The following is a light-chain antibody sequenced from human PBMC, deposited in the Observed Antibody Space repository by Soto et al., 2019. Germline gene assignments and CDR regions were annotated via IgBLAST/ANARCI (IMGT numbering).Light chain of an antibody. CDR1: SSDVGRYNY. Sequence: QSVLTQPASVSGSPGQSITMSCTGTSSDVGRYNYVSWYQQHPGKTPKLIIYEVSNRPSGVSNRFSGSKSGNTASLTISGLQAEDEGDYYCNSYTTNSTRVFGTGTKVTVL. V-gene: IGLV2-14*01. J-gene: IGLJ1*01. CDR2: EVS. CDR3: NSYTTNSTRV.